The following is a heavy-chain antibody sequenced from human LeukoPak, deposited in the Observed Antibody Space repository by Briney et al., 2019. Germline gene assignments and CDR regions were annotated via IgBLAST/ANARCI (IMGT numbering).Heavy chain of an antibody. CDR1: GYPFTGYH. CDR2: IYPDSGET. D-gene: IGHD7-27*01. CDR3: AALGSRMKQRIDL. J-gene: IGHJ5*02. Sequence: ASVKVSCKASGYPFTGYHVQWVRQTPGQGLEWVGRIYPDSGETIYAQKFQGRVTMTRDTSISTAYMELSRLTSDDTAVYYCAALGSRMKQRIDLWGQGTPVTVSS. V-gene: IGHV1-2*02.